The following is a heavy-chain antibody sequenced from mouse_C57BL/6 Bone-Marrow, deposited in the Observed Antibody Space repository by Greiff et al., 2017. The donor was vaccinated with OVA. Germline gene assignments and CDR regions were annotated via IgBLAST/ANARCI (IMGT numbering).Heavy chain of an antibody. D-gene: IGHD1-1*01. CDR3: ALLEDYAMDY. CDR1: GYSITSGYY. Sequence: EVKLMESGPGLVKPSQSLSLTCSVTGYSITSGYYWNWIRQFPGNKLEWMGYISYDGSNNYNPSLKNRISITRDTSKNQFFLKLNSVTTEDTATYYCALLEDYAMDYWGQGTSVTVSS. J-gene: IGHJ4*01. CDR2: ISYDGSN. V-gene: IGHV3-6*01.